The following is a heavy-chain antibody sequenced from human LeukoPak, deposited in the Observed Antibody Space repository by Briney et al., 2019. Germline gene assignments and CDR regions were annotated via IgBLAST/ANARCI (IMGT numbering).Heavy chain of an antibody. D-gene: IGHD3-22*01. Sequence: SVKVCCKASGGTFSSYAISWVRQAPGQGLEWMGRIIPIFGIANYAQKFQGRVTITADKSTSTAYMELSSLRSEDTAVYYCARDWGYYDSSGYVAFDIWGQGTMVTVSS. CDR2: IIPIFGIA. CDR3: ARDWGYYDSSGYVAFDI. J-gene: IGHJ3*02. CDR1: GGTFSSYA. V-gene: IGHV1-69*04.